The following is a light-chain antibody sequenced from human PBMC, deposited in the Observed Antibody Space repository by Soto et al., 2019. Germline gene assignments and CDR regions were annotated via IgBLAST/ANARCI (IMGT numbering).Light chain of an antibody. V-gene: IGKV3-20*01. J-gene: IGKJ2*01. CDR1: QSVSSYY. Sequence: EIVLTQSPGTLSLSPGERVTLSCRASQSVSSYYLAWYQQKPGQAPRLLIYGGSTRATGIPDTFSGSGSGTDFTLTLSRLETEGFAVYYCQHYGRSPFPFGQGTKLEIK. CDR3: QHYGRSPFP. CDR2: GGS.